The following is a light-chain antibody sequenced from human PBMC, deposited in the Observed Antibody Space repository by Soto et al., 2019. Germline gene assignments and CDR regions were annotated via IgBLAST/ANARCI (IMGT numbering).Light chain of an antibody. CDR3: HQRTNWTPIT. J-gene: IGKJ5*01. V-gene: IGKV3-11*01. Sequence: EIVLTQSPATLSLSQGERATLSCRASQSVSSYLAWYQQKPGQAPRLLIYDASNRATGSPAMFSSSGSGTDFTLTISSLEPEDFAVYYCHQRTNWTPITLGQGTRLEIK. CDR2: DAS. CDR1: QSVSSY.